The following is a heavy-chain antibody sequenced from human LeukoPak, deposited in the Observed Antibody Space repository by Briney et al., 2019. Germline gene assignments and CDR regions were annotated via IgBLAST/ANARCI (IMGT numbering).Heavy chain of an antibody. Sequence: SETLSLTCAVYGGSFSGYYWSWIRQPPGKGLEWIGEINHSGSTNYNPSLKSRVTIPVDTSKNQFSLKLSSVTAADTAVYYCARGPNYYDSSGYPIQHWGQGTLVTVSS. D-gene: IGHD3-22*01. J-gene: IGHJ1*01. CDR3: ARGPNYYDSSGYPIQH. CDR2: INHSGST. CDR1: GGSFSGYY. V-gene: IGHV4-34*01.